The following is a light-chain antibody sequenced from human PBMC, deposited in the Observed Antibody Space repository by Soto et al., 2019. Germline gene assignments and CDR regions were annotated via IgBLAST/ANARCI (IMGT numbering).Light chain of an antibody. Sequence: IVMTQSPATLSVSLGERATLSCRASQSINSNLAWYQQKPGQAPRLLMFRASIRAAGFPARFSGSGSGTEFNITISSLQSDDSAVYYCQQCNNWPRATFGGGTKVDIK. V-gene: IGKV3-15*01. CDR3: QQCNNWPRAT. CDR1: QSINSN. CDR2: RAS. J-gene: IGKJ4*01.